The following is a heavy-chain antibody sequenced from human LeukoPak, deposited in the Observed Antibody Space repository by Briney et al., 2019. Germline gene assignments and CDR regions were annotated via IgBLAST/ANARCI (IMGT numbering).Heavy chain of an antibody. D-gene: IGHD1-1*01. J-gene: IGHJ6*03. Sequence: GGSLRLSCAASGFTFSSYSMNWVRQAPGKGLEWVSSISSSSSYIYYADSVKGRFTISRDNAKNSLYLQMNSLRAEDTAVYYCARDGSEDYYYYYYMDVWGKGTTVTVSS. CDR1: GFTFSSYS. CDR2: ISSSSSYI. CDR3: ARDGSEDYYYYYYMDV. V-gene: IGHV3-21*01.